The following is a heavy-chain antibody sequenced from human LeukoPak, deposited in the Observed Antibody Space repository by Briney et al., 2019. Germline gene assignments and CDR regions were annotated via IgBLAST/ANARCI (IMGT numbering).Heavy chain of an antibody. J-gene: IGHJ3*02. CDR2: IYYSGST. D-gene: IGHD3-22*01. CDR3: TRSGYHDAFDI. CDR1: GGSISSGGYY. V-gene: IGHV4-31*03. Sequence: PSETLSLTCTVSGGSISSGGYYWSWIRQHPGKGLEWIGHIYYSGSTYYNPSLKSRVTISVDTSKNQFSLKLSSVTAADTAVYYCTRSGYHDAFDIWGQGTMVTVSS.